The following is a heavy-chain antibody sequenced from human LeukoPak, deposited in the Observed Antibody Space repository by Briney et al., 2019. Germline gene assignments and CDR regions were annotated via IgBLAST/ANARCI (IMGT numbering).Heavy chain of an antibody. CDR2: INTDSSDI. D-gene: IGHD2-2*01. CDR3: AIDTFQPGLIDS. Sequence: GGSLRLSCAASGFTFSRYAMNWARQAPGKGLQWVSYINTDSSDIHYADSVKGRFTISRDNARNTLYLQLSSLRAEDSAVYYCAIDTFQPGLIDSWGQGTLVTVSS. V-gene: IGHV3-21*05. J-gene: IGHJ4*02. CDR1: GFTFSRYA.